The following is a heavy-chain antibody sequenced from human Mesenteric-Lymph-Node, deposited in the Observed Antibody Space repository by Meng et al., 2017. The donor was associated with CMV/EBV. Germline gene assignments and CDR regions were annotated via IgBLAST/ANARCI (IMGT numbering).Heavy chain of an antibody. CDR2: NYYSGST. D-gene: IGHD2-2*01. CDR1: GGSISSYY. J-gene: IGHJ6*02. V-gene: IGHV4-59*01. Sequence: GSLRLSCTVSGGSISSYYWSWIRQPPGKGLEWIGYNYYSGSTNYNPSLKSRVTISVDTSKNQFSLKLSSVTAADTAVYYCARDQALYCSSTSCYYYYGMDVWGQGTTVTVSS. CDR3: ARDQALYCSSTSCYYYYGMDV.